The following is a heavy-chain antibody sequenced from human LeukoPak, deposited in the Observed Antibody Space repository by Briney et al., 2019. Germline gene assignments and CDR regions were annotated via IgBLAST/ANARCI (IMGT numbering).Heavy chain of an antibody. Sequence: SETLSLTCTVSGGSLSSSSYYWGWIRQPPGKWLEWIGSIYYSGSTYYNPSLKSQVTISVDTSKNQFSLKLSSVTAADTAVYYCARHAFYYGSGSDWFDPWGQGTLVTVSS. CDR3: ARHAFYYGSGSDWFDP. V-gene: IGHV4-39*01. D-gene: IGHD3-10*01. CDR1: GGSLSSSSYY. J-gene: IGHJ5*02. CDR2: IYYSGST.